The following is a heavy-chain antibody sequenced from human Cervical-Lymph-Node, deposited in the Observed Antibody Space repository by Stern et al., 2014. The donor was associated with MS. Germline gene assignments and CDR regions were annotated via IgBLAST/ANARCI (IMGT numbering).Heavy chain of an antibody. J-gene: IGHJ4*02. CDR3: ARHFGPSNSRGLDY. D-gene: IGHD4-11*01. V-gene: IGHV5-51*01. CDR2: IYPGDSDT. CDR1: GYSFTSYS. Sequence: VQLVQSGAEVKKPGASLKISCKGSGYSFTSYSIGWVRQMPGEGPEWMGIIYPGDSDTRYSQSFQGPVSLSADKSIGTAYLQWSSLKASDTAMYYCARHFGPSNSRGLDYWGQGTLVTVSS.